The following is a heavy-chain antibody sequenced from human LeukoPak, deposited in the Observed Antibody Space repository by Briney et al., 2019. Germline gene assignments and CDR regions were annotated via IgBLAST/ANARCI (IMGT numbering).Heavy chain of an antibody. D-gene: IGHD3-10*01. CDR3: ARGGSGSYFSWLDP. CDR2: INPNSGGT. J-gene: IGHJ5*02. Sequence: ASVKVSCKASGYTFTGYYIHWVRQAPGQGLECVGWINPNSGGTNYAQKFHGRVTMTRATSISTAYMELSRLRSADTAVYYCARGGSGSYFSWLDPWGQGTLVTVSS. V-gene: IGHV1-2*02. CDR1: GYTFTGYY.